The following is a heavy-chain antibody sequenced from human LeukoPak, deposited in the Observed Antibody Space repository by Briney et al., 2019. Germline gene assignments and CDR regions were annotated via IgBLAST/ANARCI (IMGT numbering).Heavy chain of an antibody. D-gene: IGHD4-23*01. J-gene: IGHJ5*02. Sequence: GGSLRLSCTASGFTFSSYAMRWVRQAPGKGLEWVSAISGSANSIYYADSVKGRFTISRDNSKNTLYLRMNSLRAEDTAVYYCAKDRDYGGINWFDPWGQGTLVTVSS. CDR1: GFTFSSYA. CDR2: ISGSANSI. V-gene: IGHV3-23*01. CDR3: AKDRDYGGINWFDP.